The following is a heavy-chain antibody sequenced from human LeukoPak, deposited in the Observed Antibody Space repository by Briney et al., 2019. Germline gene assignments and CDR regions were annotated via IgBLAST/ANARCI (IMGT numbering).Heavy chain of an antibody. CDR2: IYYSGST. CDR1: GGSISSYY. Sequence: SETLSLTCTVSGGSISSYYWGWIRQPPGKGLEWIGSIYYSGSTYYNPSLKSRVTISVDKSKNQFSLKLSSVTAADTAVYYCACSSWEYNFDYWGQGTLVTVSS. D-gene: IGHD6-13*01. J-gene: IGHJ4*02. V-gene: IGHV4-39*07. CDR3: ACSSWEYNFDY.